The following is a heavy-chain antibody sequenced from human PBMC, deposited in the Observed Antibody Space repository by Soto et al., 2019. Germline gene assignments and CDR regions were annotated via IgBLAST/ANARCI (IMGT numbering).Heavy chain of an antibody. D-gene: IGHD6-13*01. CDR2: ISSSSSYI. V-gene: IGHV3-21*01. J-gene: IGHJ3*02. CDR1: GFTFSSYS. CDR3: ARGSAAPGAFDI. Sequence: GGSLRLSCAASGFTFSSYSMNWARQAPGKGLEWVSSISSSSSYIYYADSVKGRFTISRDNAKNSLYLQMNSLRAEDTAVYYCARGSAAPGAFDIWGQGTMVTVSS.